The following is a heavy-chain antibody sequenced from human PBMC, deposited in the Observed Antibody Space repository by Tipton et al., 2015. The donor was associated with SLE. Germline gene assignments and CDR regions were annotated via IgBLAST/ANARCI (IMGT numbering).Heavy chain of an antibody. J-gene: IGHJ4*02. D-gene: IGHD3-10*01. CDR1: GGSIDYHY. Sequence: TLSLTCTVSGGSIDYHYWSWIRQTPGKGLEYIGFIHYSGKTESHPSLKSRVTMSVDTSKNQFSLKLSSVTAADTAVYFCARGPYYDGSGSYYPGAFDYWGQGTLVTVSS. CDR2: IHYSGKT. CDR3: ARGPYYDGSGSYYPGAFDY. V-gene: IGHV4-59*11.